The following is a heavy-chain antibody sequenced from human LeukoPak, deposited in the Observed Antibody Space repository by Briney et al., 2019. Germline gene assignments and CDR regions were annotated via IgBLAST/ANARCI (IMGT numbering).Heavy chain of an antibody. Sequence: GASVKVSCKASGYTFTGYYMHWVRQAPGQGLEWMGWINPNSGGTNYAQKFQGRVTMTRDTSISTVYMELSRLRSDDTAVYYCARVMITFGGVIGPFDYWGQGTLVTVSS. V-gene: IGHV1-2*02. CDR1: GYTFTGYY. D-gene: IGHD3-16*02. CDR3: ARVMITFGGVIGPFDY. CDR2: INPNSGGT. J-gene: IGHJ4*02.